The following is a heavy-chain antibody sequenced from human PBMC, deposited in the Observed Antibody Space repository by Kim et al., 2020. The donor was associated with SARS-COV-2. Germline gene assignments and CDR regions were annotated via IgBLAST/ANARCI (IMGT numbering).Heavy chain of an antibody. J-gene: IGHJ4*02. CDR1: GFTFNNYA. V-gene: IGHV3-23*01. CDR2: LSGSGDRS. CDR3: AKSPSWSYFDY. Sequence: GGSLRLSCAASGFTFNNYAMSWVRQAPGKGLEWVSGLSGSGDRSYYADSVRGRFTISRDNSKDTLYLQMNSLRAEDTAVYFCAKSPSWSYFDYWGQGTLVTVSS. D-gene: IGHD2-8*02.